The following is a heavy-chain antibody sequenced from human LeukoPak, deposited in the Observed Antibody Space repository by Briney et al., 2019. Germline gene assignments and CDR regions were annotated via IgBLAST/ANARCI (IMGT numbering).Heavy chain of an antibody. V-gene: IGHV1-69*06. CDR1: GGTFSSYA. Sequence: ASVKVSCTASGGTFSSYAISWVRQAPGQGLEWMGGIIPIFGTANYAQKFQGRVTITADKSTSTAYMELSSLRSEDTAVYYCARAHRQLERLGRYYFDYWGQGTLVTVSS. J-gene: IGHJ4*02. D-gene: IGHD1-1*01. CDR2: IIPIFGTA. CDR3: ARAHRQLERLGRYYFDY.